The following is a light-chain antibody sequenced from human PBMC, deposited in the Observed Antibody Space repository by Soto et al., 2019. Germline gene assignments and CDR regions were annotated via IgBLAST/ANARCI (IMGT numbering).Light chain of an antibody. CDR2: SVS. V-gene: IGKV3-15*01. Sequence: EIVMTQSPATLSVSPGEGATLSCRASQSVSTNLAWYQQKPGQAPRLLIYSVSTRATGIPARFSGSGSGPEFPLTIASLQSEDFAVYYCQQDNNWWTFGQGTKVEIK. CDR3: QQDNNWWT. J-gene: IGKJ1*01. CDR1: QSVSTN.